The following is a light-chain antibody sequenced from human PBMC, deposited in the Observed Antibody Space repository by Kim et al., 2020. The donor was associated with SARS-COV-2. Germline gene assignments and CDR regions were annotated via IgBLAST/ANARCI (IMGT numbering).Light chain of an antibody. CDR3: QVWDTTSEHVI. CDR1: NIGSKS. J-gene: IGLJ2*01. CDR2: YDS. V-gene: IGLV3-21*04. Sequence: APGKTAGITWGGNNIGSKSVNWYHQKPGQAPVLVIYYDSGRPSGIPERFSGSNSGNTATLTISRVEVGDEADYYGQVWDTTSEHVIFGGGTQLTVL.